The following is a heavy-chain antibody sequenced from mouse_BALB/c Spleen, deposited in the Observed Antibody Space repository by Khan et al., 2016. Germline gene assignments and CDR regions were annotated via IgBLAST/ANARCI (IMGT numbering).Heavy chain of an antibody. V-gene: IGHV14-3*02. Sequence: VQLQQSGAELVKPGASVKLSCTASGFNINDTYMHWVKQRPEQCLEWIGRIDPANGNTKYDSKFQGKATITADTSSNTAYLQLSSLTSEDTAVYYCARWDWYFDVWGAGTTVTVSS. CDR1: GFNINDTY. CDR2: IDPANGNT. J-gene: IGHJ1*01. CDR3: ARWDWYFDV.